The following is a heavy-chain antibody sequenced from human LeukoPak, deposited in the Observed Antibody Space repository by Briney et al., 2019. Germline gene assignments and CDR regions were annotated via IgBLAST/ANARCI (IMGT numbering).Heavy chain of an antibody. J-gene: IGHJ4*02. CDR1: GFTFSAYD. D-gene: IGHD6-13*01. V-gene: IGHV3-11*01. CDR2: ISGGGTTI. Sequence: PGGSLRLSCAASGFTFSAYDMSWIRQAPGKGLEWVSYISGGGTTIYYADSVKSRFTISRDNAKNSVYLQMNILRAEDTAVYYCARDRIGSSYPYFDYWGQGTLVTVSS. CDR3: ARDRIGSSYPYFDY.